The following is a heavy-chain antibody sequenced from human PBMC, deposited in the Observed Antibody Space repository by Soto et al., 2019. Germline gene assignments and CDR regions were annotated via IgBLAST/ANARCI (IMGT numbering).Heavy chain of an antibody. CDR2: ISGSGGNT. CDR3: AKPNLYCSSTSCYDY. J-gene: IGHJ4*02. CDR1: GFTFSSYA. Sequence: GGSLRLSCAASGFTFSSYAMSWVRQAPGQGLEWVSVISGSGGNTYYADSVKGRFTISRDNSKNTLYLQTNSLRVEDTAVYYCAKPNLYCSSTSCYDYWGQGALVTVSS. D-gene: IGHD2-2*01. V-gene: IGHV3-23*01.